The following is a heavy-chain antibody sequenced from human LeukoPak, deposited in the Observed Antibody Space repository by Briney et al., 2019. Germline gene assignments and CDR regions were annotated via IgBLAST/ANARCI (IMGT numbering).Heavy chain of an antibody. CDR1: GGSFSGYY. D-gene: IGHD5-18*01. V-gene: IGHV4-34*01. CDR3: AEGYSYGSTFDY. Sequence: PSETLSLTCAVYGGSFSGYYWSWIRQPPGKGLEWIGEINHSGSTNYNPSLKSRVTISVDTSKNQFSLKLSSVTAADTAVYYCAEGYSYGSTFDYWGQGTLVTVSS. J-gene: IGHJ4*02. CDR2: INHSGST.